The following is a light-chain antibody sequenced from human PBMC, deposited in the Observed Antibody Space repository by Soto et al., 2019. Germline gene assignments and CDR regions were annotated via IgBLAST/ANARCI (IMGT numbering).Light chain of an antibody. J-gene: IGKJ3*01. CDR3: QQLFIYPPT. Sequence: IQLTQSPSSLSASVGDRVTITCRASQAIINYLAWYQQKPGKAPQLLIYGASTLQSGVPSMFSGSGSGTHFTLNVSSLQPEDFATYYCQQLFIYPPTFGPGTKVEI. CDR1: QAIINY. CDR2: GAS. V-gene: IGKV1-9*01.